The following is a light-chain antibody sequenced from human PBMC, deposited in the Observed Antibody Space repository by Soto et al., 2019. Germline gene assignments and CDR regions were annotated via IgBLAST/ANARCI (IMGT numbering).Light chain of an antibody. J-gene: IGKJ1*01. CDR3: QQYDSYPWT. CDR2: KAS. CDR1: QSINTW. V-gene: IGKV1-5*03. Sequence: DIQMTQSPSTLSASVGDRVSITCRASQSINTWLAWYQRKAGKAPKLLIYKASSLESGVSSSFSGSGSGTEFTLTISSLQPDDFATYYCQQYDSYPWTFGQGTKVEIK.